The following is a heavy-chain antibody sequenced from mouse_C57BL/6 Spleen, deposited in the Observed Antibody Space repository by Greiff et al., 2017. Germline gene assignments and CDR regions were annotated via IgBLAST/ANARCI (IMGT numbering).Heavy chain of an antibody. CDR2: INPGSGGT. J-gene: IGHJ2*01. D-gene: IGHD2-10*01. Sequence: QVQLKESGAELVRPGTSVKVSCKASGYAFTNYLIEWVKQRPGPGLEWIGVINPGSGGTNYNEKFKGKATLTADKSSSTAYMQLSSLTSEDSAVYFCAKGPYSNYFDYWGQGTTLTVSS. V-gene: IGHV1-54*01. CDR1: GYAFTNYL. CDR3: AKGPYSNYFDY.